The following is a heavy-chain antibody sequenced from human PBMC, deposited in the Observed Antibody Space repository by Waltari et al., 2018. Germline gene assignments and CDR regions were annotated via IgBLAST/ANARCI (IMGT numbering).Heavy chain of an antibody. Sequence: EVQLVESGGGLVQPGGSLRLSCAASGLTFSSYWMHWVRQDPGRGLVWVSRINVAGTLTSYADSVKGRFTIARDNAKNMVYLQMNSLRVEDTAVYYCASGLAVSEGSWGRGTLVTVSS. CDR3: ASGLAVSEGS. CDR1: GLTFSSYW. CDR2: INVAGTLT. D-gene: IGHD6-19*01. V-gene: IGHV3-74*01. J-gene: IGHJ5*02.